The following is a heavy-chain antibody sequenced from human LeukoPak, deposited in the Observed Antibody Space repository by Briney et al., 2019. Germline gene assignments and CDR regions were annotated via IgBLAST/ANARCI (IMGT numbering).Heavy chain of an antibody. CDR1: GYTFTGYY. J-gene: IGHJ4*02. D-gene: IGHD2-2*02. CDR3: AREGGEPAAIYEN. CDR2: INPNSGGT. Sequence: ASVKVSCTASGYTFTGYYMHWVRQAPGQGLEWMGWINPNSGGTNYAQKFQGRVTMTRDTSISTAYMELSRLRSDDTAVYYCAREGGEPAAIYENWGQGTLVTVSS. V-gene: IGHV1-2*02.